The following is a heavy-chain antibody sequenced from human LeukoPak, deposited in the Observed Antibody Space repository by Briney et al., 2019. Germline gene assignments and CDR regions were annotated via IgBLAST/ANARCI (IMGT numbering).Heavy chain of an antibody. J-gene: IGHJ4*02. CDR3: APGVASAFTY. CDR2: VNPDSGDS. CDR1: GYTFTGYY. Sequence: ASVKVSCKASGYTFTGYYIHWVRQAPGQGLEWMAFVNPDSGDSYSAPKFQGRVTMTRDTSISTASMELNWLTSDDTAVYYCAPGVASAFTYWGQGTLVTVSS. D-gene: IGHD3-3*01. V-gene: IGHV1-2*02.